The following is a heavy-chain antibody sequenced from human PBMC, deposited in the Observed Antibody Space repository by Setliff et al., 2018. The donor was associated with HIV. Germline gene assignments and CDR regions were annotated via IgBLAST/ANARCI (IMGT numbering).Heavy chain of an antibody. V-gene: IGHV3-7*03. CDR3: AREAYRLPWIDN. Sequence: GSLRLSCAASGFTFSSHWMSWVRQAPGKGLEWVANIKQDESEEWYADSVKGRFTISRDNTKNSLYLQINSLSAEDTDVYYCAREAYRLPWIDNWGQGTLVTVTS. CDR2: IKQDESEE. D-gene: IGHD1-1*01. J-gene: IGHJ4*02. CDR1: GFTFSSHW.